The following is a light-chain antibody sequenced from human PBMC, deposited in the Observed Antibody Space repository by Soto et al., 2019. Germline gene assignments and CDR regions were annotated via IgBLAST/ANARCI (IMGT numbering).Light chain of an antibody. CDR3: SSYTSSGTLV. J-gene: IGLJ3*02. Sequence: QSALTQPASVSGSPGQSITISCTGTSSDIGGYNYVSWYQQHPGKAPKLMIYEVNDPPSGVSGRFSGSKSGTTASLAISGLQAEDEADYYCSSYTSSGTLVFGGGTKVTVL. V-gene: IGLV2-14*03. CDR1: SSDIGGYNY. CDR2: EVN.